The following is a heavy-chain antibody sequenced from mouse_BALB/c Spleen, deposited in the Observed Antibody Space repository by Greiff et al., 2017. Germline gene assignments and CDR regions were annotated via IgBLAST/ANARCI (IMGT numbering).Heavy chain of an antibody. J-gene: IGHJ3*01. CDR1: GYSITSDYA. V-gene: IGHV3-2*02. Sequence: VQLKESGPGLVKPSQSLSLTCTVTGYSITSDYAWNWIRQFPGNKLEWMGYISYSGSTSYNPSLKSRISITRDTSKNQFFLQLNSVTTEDTATYYCARGGDDYDPFAYWGQGTLVTVSA. D-gene: IGHD2-4*01. CDR2: ISYSGST. CDR3: ARGGDDYDPFAY.